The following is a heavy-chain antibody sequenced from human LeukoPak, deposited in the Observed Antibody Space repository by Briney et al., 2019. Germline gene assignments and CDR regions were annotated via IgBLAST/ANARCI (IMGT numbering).Heavy chain of an antibody. Sequence: GGSLRLSCAASGFTSSSYAMSWVHQAPGKGLEWVSGISGSGGSTYYADSVKDRFTISRDNSKNTLSLQVNSLRAEDTAVYYCAILTRRDGNNPFDYWGQGTLVTVSS. CDR2: ISGSGGST. CDR1: GFTSSSYA. D-gene: IGHD5-24*01. CDR3: AILTRRDGNNPFDY. J-gene: IGHJ4*02. V-gene: IGHV3-23*01.